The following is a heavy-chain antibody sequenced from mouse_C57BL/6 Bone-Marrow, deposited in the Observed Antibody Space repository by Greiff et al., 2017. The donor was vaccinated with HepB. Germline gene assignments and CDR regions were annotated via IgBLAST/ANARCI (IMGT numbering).Heavy chain of an antibody. V-gene: IGHV1-15*01. Sequence: ESGAELVRPGASVTLSCKASGYTFTDYEMHWVKQTPVHGLEWIGAIDPETGGTAYNQKFKGKAILTADKSSSTAYMELRSLTSEDSAVYYCTREGTYYPFDYWGQGTTLTVSS. CDR2: IDPETGGT. CDR3: TREGTYYPFDY. CDR1: GYTFTDYE. J-gene: IGHJ2*01. D-gene: IGHD2-10*01.